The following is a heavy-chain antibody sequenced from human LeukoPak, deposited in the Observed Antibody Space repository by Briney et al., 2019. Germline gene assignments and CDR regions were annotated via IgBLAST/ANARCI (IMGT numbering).Heavy chain of an antibody. CDR2: IYSGGST. Sequence: PGGSLRLSCAASGFTVSSNYMSWVRQAPGKGLEWVSVIYSGGSTYYADSVKGRFTISRDNSKNTLYLQMNSLRAEDTAVYYCARGITFHYYYMDVWGKGTTVTASS. J-gene: IGHJ6*03. CDR1: GFTVSSNY. CDR3: ARGITFHYYYMDV. V-gene: IGHV3-53*01. D-gene: IGHD1-14*01.